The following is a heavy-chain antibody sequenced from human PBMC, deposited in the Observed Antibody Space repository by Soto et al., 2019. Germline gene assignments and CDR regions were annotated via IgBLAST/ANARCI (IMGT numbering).Heavy chain of an antibody. CDR1: GGTFSSYT. J-gene: IGHJ5*02. D-gene: IGHD3-10*01. Sequence: GASVKVSCKASGGTFSSYTISWVRQAPGQGLEWMGRIIPILGIANYAQKFQGRVTITADKSTSTAYMELSSLRSEDTAVYYCARVIEEDTMVRGVSLFLDPWGQGTLVTVSS. V-gene: IGHV1-69*02. CDR2: IIPILGIA. CDR3: ARVIEEDTMVRGVSLFLDP.